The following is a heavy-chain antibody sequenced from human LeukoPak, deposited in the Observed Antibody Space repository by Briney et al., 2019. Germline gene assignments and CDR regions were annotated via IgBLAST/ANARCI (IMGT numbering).Heavy chain of an antibody. D-gene: IGHD7-27*01. CDR2: ISHTGTTI. V-gene: IGHV3-11*04. J-gene: IGHJ4*02. CDR3: ARGHWGLDS. Sequence: GGSLRLSCAASGFTFSDHYMTWIRQGPGKGLEWVSYISHTGTTIYYADSVKGRFTLSRDNARNSLYLQMNSLRAEDTAVYYCARGHWGLDSWGQGTLVSVSS. CDR1: GFTFSDHY.